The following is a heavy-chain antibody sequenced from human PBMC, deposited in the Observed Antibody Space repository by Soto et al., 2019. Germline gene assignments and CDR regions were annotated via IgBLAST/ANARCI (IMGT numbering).Heavy chain of an antibody. D-gene: IGHD4-17*01. J-gene: IGHJ1*01. Sequence: QVQLQESGPGLVKPSQTLSLTCTVSGGSISSGDYYWSWIRQPPGKGLEWMGYIYYSGSTYYNPSLKSRVTISVDTSKNQFSLKLSSVTAADTAVYYCARVGQDYGDDGVLAEYFQHWGQGTLVTVSS. CDR3: ARVGQDYGDDGVLAEYFQH. CDR2: IYYSGST. V-gene: IGHV4-30-4*01. CDR1: GGSISSGDYY.